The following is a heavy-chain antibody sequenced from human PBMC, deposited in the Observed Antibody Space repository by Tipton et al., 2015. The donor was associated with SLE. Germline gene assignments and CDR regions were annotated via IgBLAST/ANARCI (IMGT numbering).Heavy chain of an antibody. CDR3: ASVNYYDSSGPYHFQH. J-gene: IGHJ1*01. CDR1: GGSVSSGSYY. Sequence: TLSLTCTVSGGSVSSGSYYWSWIRQPPGKGLEWIGYIYYSGSTNYNPSLKSRVTISVDTSKNQFSLKLSSVTAADTAVYYCASVNYYDSSGPYHFQHWGQGTLVTVSS. D-gene: IGHD3-22*01. V-gene: IGHV4-61*01. CDR2: IYYSGST.